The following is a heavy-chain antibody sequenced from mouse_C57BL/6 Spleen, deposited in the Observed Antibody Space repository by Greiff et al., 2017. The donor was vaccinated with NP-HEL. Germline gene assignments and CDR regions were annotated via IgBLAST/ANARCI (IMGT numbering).Heavy chain of an antibody. CDR2: IYPRSGNT. J-gene: IGHJ3*01. Sequence: QVQLQESGAELARPGASVKLSCKASGYTFTSYGISWVKQRPGQGLEWIGEIYPRSGNTYYNEKFKGKATLTADKSSSTAYMELRSLTSEDSAVYFCARRVTTVVEGFAYWGQGTLVTVSA. CDR1: GYTFTSYG. D-gene: IGHD1-1*01. V-gene: IGHV1-81*01. CDR3: ARRVTTVVEGFAY.